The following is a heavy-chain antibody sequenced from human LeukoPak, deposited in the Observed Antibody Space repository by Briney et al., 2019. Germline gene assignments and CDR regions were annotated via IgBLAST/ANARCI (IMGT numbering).Heavy chain of an antibody. V-gene: IGHV3-48*03. D-gene: IGHD3-3*01. Sequence: GGSLRLSCAASGFTFSSYEMSWVRQAPGKGLEWVSYISRSVITIYYADSVKGRFTISRDNAKSSLYLQMNSLRAEDTAVYYCARGSPVTTIFPFEYWGQGTLVTVSS. CDR1: GFTFSSYE. J-gene: IGHJ4*02. CDR2: ISRSVITI. CDR3: ARGSPVTTIFPFEY.